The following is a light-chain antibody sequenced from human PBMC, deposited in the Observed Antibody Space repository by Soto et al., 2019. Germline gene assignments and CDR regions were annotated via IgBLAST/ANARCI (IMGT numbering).Light chain of an antibody. CDR2: GTS. Sequence: ELVLTQSPGTLSLSPGERATLSCTASRSVNRSYLTWYQQKPGQAPRLPIYGTSSRATGIPDRFSGSGSGTDFTLTISRVEPEDFAVYYCQQYGNSPMYTFGQGTRLEIK. CDR3: QQYGNSPMYT. J-gene: IGKJ5*01. V-gene: IGKV3-20*01. CDR1: RSVNRSY.